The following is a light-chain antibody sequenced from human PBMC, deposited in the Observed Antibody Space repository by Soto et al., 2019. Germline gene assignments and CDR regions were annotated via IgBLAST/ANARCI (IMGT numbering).Light chain of an antibody. Sequence: SSELTQPPSVSVAPGKTARITCGGNNIGSKSVHWYQQKPGQAPVLVIYYDSDRPSGIPERFSGSNSGNTATLTISRVEAGDEADYYCQVWDSRSDHPHAVFGGGTQLTVL. V-gene: IGLV3-21*04. CDR2: YDS. J-gene: IGLJ7*01. CDR1: NIGSKS. CDR3: QVWDSRSDHPHAV.